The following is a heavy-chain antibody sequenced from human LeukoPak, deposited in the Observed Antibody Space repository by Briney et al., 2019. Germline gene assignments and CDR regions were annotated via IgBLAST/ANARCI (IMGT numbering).Heavy chain of an antibody. D-gene: IGHD1-26*01. J-gene: IGHJ4*02. Sequence: ASVKVSCKVSGHTLTELSLHWVRQAPGKGLEWMGGLDPEAGEMIYSQKFQGRVTMTEDTSTDIAYKEMSSLRSEDTAVYYCATGRTWWDLLNYWGQGTLVTVSS. CDR1: GHTLTELS. CDR2: LDPEAGEM. V-gene: IGHV1-24*01. CDR3: ATGRTWWDLLNY.